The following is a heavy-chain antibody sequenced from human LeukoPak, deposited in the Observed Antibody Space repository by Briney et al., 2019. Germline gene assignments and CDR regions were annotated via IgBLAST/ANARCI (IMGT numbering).Heavy chain of an antibody. J-gene: IGHJ4*02. D-gene: IGHD3-22*01. Sequence: SETLSLTCAVYGGSFSGYYWGWIRQPPGKGLEWIGEINHSGSTNYNPSLKSRVTISVDTSKNQFSLKLSSVTAADTAVYYCARGRYYDSSPTYWGQGTLVTVSS. CDR2: INHSGST. CDR1: GGSFSGYY. CDR3: ARGRYYDSSPTY. V-gene: IGHV4-34*01.